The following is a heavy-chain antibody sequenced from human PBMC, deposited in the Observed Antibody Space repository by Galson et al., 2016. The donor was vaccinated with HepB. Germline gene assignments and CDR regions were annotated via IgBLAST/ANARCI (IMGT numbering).Heavy chain of an antibody. D-gene: IGHD2-8*01. CDR3: ARDCTNGVCYTTY. Sequence: SVKVSCKASGYTFTSYGISWVRQAPGQGLEWMGWINTYNGDTNYAQKFQGRVTLTTDTSTSTAYMEPRSLRSDDTAVYYCARDCTNGVCYTTYWGQGTLDTVSS. J-gene: IGHJ4*02. CDR1: GYTFTSYG. CDR2: INTYNGDT. V-gene: IGHV1-18*04.